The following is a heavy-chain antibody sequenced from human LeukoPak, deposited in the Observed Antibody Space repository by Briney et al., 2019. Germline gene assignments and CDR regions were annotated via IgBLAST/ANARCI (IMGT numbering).Heavy chain of an antibody. D-gene: IGHD1-26*01. CDR1: GFTFSSYS. V-gene: IGHV3-21*01. CDR3: ARDSSVVGFFDY. Sequence: PGGSLRLSCAASGFTFSSYSMNWVRQAPGKGLEWVSSISSSSSYIYYADSVKGRFTISRDNAKNSLYLQMNSLRAEDTAVYYCARDSSVVGFFDYWGQGTLVTVSS. J-gene: IGHJ4*02. CDR2: ISSSSSYI.